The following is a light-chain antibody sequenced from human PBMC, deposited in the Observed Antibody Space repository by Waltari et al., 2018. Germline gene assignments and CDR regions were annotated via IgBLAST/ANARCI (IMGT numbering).Light chain of an antibody. J-gene: IGKJ1*01. CDR2: DTS. V-gene: IGKV3-20*01. CDR3: QEYVNLPAT. CDR1: QSVRRS. Sequence: EIVLTQSPGTLSLSPGARATLTCRASQSVRRSLTWYQQKPGQAPRLLIYDTSTRATGIPDRFSGSGSGTDFSLTISRLEPEDFAVYYCQEYVNLPATFGQGTKVEIK.